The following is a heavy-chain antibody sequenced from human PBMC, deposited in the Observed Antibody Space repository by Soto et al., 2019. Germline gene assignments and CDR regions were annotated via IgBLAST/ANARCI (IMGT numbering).Heavy chain of an antibody. J-gene: IGHJ4*02. CDR3: ASNNPEETDY. CDR1: GFTFSSYS. CDR2: ISSSSTI. V-gene: IGHV3-48*02. Sequence: GGSLRLSCAASGFTFSSYSMNWVRQAPGKGLEWVSYISSSSTIYYADSVKGRFTISRDNAKNSLYLQMNSLRDEDTAVYYCASNNPEETDYWGQGTLVTVSS.